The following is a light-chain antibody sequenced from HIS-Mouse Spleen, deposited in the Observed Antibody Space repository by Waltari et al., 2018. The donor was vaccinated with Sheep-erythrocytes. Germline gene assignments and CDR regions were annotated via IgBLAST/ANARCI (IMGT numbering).Light chain of an antibody. CDR2: EVS. Sequence: QSALTQPPSASGSPGQSVTISCTGTSSDVGGYNYVSWYQQHPGKAPKLMIYEVSQRPPGVPDRFCGSKSGNAASLTVSGLQAEDEADYYCSSYAGSNNWVFGGGNKLTVL. CDR1: SSDVGGYNY. J-gene: IGLJ3*02. V-gene: IGLV2-8*01. CDR3: SSYAGSNNWV.